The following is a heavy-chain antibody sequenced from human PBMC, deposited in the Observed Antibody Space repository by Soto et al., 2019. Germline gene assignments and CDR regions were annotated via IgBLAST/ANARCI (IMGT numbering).Heavy chain of an antibody. CDR2: VNPSGGST. D-gene: IGHD2-15*01. Sequence: QVQLVQSGAEVKKPGSSVKVSCKASGYIFTAYSMHWVRQAPGQGLEWMGVVNPSGGSTNYAQKCQGRLTMTRDTSTSTVYMDMSSLTSEDTAVYYCAREENCSDGICYSEYFQRWGQGTLFTVSS. J-gene: IGHJ1*01. CDR1: GYIFTAYS. CDR3: AREENCSDGICYSEYFQR. V-gene: IGHV1-46*01.